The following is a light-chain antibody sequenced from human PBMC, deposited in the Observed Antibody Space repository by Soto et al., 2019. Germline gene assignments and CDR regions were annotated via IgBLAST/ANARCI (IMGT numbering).Light chain of an antibody. CDR1: QNISVW. Sequence: DIQMTQSPSTLSASVGDGVTITCRASQNISVWLAWYQQRPGKAPKFLIYDASSLKSGVPSRFSGSGSGTEFTLTISRLQPDDVATYYCLQYSSHSWTFGQGTKVETK. CDR2: DAS. J-gene: IGKJ1*01. V-gene: IGKV1-5*01. CDR3: LQYSSHSWT.